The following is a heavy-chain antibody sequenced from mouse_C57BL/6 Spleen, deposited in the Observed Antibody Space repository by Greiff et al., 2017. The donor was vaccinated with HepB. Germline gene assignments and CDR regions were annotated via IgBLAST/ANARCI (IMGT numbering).Heavy chain of an antibody. CDR1: GYAFTNYL. Sequence: QVQLQQSGAELVRPGTSVKVSCKASGYAFTNYLIEWVKQRPGQGLEWIGVIKPGSGGTNYNEKFKGKATLTADKSSSTAYMQLSSLTSEDSAVYFCALGDYDGGGFAYWGQGTLVTVSA. CDR3: ALGDYDGGGFAY. D-gene: IGHD2-4*01. J-gene: IGHJ3*01. CDR2: IKPGSGGT. V-gene: IGHV1-54*01.